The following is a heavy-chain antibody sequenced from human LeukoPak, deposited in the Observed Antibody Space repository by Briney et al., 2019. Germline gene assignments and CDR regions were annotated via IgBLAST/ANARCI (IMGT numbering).Heavy chain of an antibody. D-gene: IGHD3-22*01. CDR2: LSGSGGST. CDR1: GGSISSGGYY. V-gene: IGHV3-23*01. J-gene: IGHJ4*02. Sequence: LSLTCTVSGGSISSGGYYWSWVRQAPGKGLEWVSALSGSGGSTYYTDSVRGRFTVSRDNSKNTLYLQMNSLTAGDTAVYYCAKAGGPYYSDTSAYPPHDYWGQGTLVTVSS. CDR3: AKAGGPYYSDTSAYPPHDY.